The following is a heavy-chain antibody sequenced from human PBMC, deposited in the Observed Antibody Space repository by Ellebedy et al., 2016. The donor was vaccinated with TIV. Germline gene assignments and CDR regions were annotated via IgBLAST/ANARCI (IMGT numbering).Heavy chain of an antibody. CDR3: AREKGGTGYYYDSMRLDY. V-gene: IGHV3-23*01. Sequence: GESLKISXAASGFTFSSYGMHWVRQAPGKGLEWVSAISGSGGSTYYADSVKGRFTISRDNSKNTLYLQMNSLRAEDTAVYYCAREKGGTGYYYDSMRLDYWGQGTLVTVSS. J-gene: IGHJ4*02. D-gene: IGHD3-22*01. CDR2: ISGSGGST. CDR1: GFTFSSYG.